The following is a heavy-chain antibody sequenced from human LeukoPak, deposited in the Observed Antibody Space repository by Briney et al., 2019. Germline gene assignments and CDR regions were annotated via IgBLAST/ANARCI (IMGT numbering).Heavy chain of an antibody. CDR1: GGSISSGSYY. CDR3: ARDPPSGTSVDYYYNYYMDV. V-gene: IGHV4-61*02. Sequence: PSQTLSLTCTVSGGSISSGSYYWSWIRQPAGKGLEWIGRIYTSGSTNYNPSLKSRVTISVDTSKNQFSLKLSSVTAADTAVYYCARDPPSGTSVDYYYNYYMDVWGKGTTVTVSS. D-gene: IGHD2-2*01. CDR2: IYTSGST. J-gene: IGHJ6*03.